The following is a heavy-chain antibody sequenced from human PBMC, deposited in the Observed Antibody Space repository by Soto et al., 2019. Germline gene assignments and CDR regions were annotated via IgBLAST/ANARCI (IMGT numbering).Heavy chain of an antibody. J-gene: IGHJ6*02. CDR1: GYTFTSYD. CDR3: ARACSSSWYRQTTYYYYGMDV. Sequence: ASVKVSCKASGYTFTSYDINWVRQATGQGLEWMGWMNPNSGNTGYAQKFQGRVTITADESTSTAYMELSSLRSEDTAVYYCARACSSSWYRQTTYYYYGMDVWGQGTTVTVSS. CDR2: MNPNSGNT. D-gene: IGHD6-13*01. V-gene: IGHV1-8*01.